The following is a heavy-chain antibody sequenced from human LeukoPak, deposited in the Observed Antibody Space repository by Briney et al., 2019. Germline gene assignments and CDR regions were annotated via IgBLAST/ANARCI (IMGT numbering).Heavy chain of an antibody. V-gene: IGHV4-59*08. CDR3: ATQSSSYNWFDP. CDR1: GGSFSGYY. CDR2: IYYSGST. D-gene: IGHD6-6*01. J-gene: IGHJ5*02. Sequence: SETLSLTCAVYGGSFSGYYWSWIRQPPGKGLEWIGYIYYSGSTNYNPSLKSRVTISVDTSKNQFSLKLSSVTAADTAVYYCATQSSSYNWFDPWGQGTLVTVSS.